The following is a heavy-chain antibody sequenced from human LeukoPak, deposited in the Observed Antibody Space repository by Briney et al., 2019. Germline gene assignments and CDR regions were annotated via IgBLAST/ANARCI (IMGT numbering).Heavy chain of an antibody. Sequence: GGSLRLSCAASGFTFSSYSMHWVRQAPGKGLVWVSRINSDGSSTSYADSVKGRFTISRDNAKSTLYLQMNSLRAEDTAVYYCARVGYCSSTSCYFKSDYWGQGTLVTVSS. CDR3: ARVGYCSSTSCYFKSDY. CDR1: GFTFSSYS. CDR2: INSDGSST. V-gene: IGHV3-74*01. J-gene: IGHJ4*02. D-gene: IGHD2-2*01.